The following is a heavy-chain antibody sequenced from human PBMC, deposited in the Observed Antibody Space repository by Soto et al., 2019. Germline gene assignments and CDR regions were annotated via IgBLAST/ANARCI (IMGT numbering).Heavy chain of an antibody. CDR3: ARVGLVPAAIRNYYYYGMDV. Sequence: QVQLVQSGAEVKKPGASVKVSCKASGYTFTSYDINWVRQATGHGLEWMGWMNPNSGNTGYAQKFQGRVTMTRNTSISTAYMELSSLRSEDTAVYYCARVGLVPAAIRNYYYYGMDVWGQGTTVTVSS. CDR2: MNPNSGNT. D-gene: IGHD2-2*01. J-gene: IGHJ6*02. V-gene: IGHV1-8*01. CDR1: GYTFTSYD.